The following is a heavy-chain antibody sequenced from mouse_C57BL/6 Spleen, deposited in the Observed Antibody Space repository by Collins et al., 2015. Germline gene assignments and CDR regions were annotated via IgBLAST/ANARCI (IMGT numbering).Heavy chain of an antibody. CDR3: ARDGITTGAWFAY. D-gene: IGHD2-4*01. Sequence: EVKLVESGGGLVQPGGSLRLSCATSGFTFTDYYMSWVRQPPGKALEWLGFIRNKANGYTTEYSASVKGRFTISRDNSQSILYLQMNTLRAEDSATYYCARDGITTGAWFAYWGQGTLVTVSA. CDR2: IRNKANGYTT. J-gene: IGHJ3*01. CDR1: GFTFTDYY. V-gene: IGHV7-3*02.